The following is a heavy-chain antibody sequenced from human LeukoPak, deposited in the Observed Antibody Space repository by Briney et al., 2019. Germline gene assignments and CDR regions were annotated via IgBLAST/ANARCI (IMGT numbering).Heavy chain of an antibody. CDR1: GFTFSSHW. V-gene: IGHV3-7*01. Sequence: GGSLRLSCAASGFTFSSHWMSWVRQAPGKGLEWVANIKQDGSEKYYVDSVKGRFTISRDNAKNLLYLQMNSLRAEDTAVYYCARLYDAFDIWGQGTMVTVSS. D-gene: IGHD2-15*01. J-gene: IGHJ3*02. CDR2: IKQDGSEK. CDR3: ARLYDAFDI.